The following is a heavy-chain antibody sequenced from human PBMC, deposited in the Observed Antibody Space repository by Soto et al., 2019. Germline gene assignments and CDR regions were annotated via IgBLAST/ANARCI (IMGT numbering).Heavy chain of an antibody. CDR2: IYYSGST. CDR1: GGSISSGGYY. Sequence: SETLSLTCTVSGGSISSGGYYWSWIRQHPGKGLEWIGYIYYSGSTYYNPSLKSRVTISVDTSKNQFSLKLSSVTAADTAVYYCARGTNTAMALNFDYWGQGTLVTVSS. CDR3: ARGTNTAMALNFDY. V-gene: IGHV4-31*03. D-gene: IGHD5-18*01. J-gene: IGHJ4*02.